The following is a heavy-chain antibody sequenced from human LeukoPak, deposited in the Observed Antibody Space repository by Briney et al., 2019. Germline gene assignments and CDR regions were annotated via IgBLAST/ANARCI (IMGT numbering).Heavy chain of an antibody. J-gene: IGHJ4*02. CDR1: GFTFSSYS. CDR2: ISTSSSYI. Sequence: GGSLRLSCAASGFTFSSYSMSWVRQAPGKGLEWVSSISTSSSYIYYAESVKGRFTISRDNAKNSLYLQMNSLRAEDTAVYYCARGAPYTYDSSGYYETDYWGQGTLVTVSS. D-gene: IGHD3-22*01. V-gene: IGHV3-21*01. CDR3: ARGAPYTYDSSGYYETDY.